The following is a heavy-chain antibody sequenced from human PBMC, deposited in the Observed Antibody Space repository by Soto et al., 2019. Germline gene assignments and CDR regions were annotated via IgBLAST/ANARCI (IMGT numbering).Heavy chain of an antibody. V-gene: IGHV1-69*13. CDR1: GGTFSIYA. Sequence: ASVEVSCKASGGTFSIYAISWVRQAPGQGLEWMGGIIPIFGTANYAQKFQGRVTITADESTSTAYMELSSLRSEDTAVYYCASLLSTPGVAAARTEPQPYYYYGIDVWGQGTTVTVSS. J-gene: IGHJ6*02. CDR3: ASLLSTPGVAAARTEPQPYYYYGIDV. CDR2: IIPIFGTA. D-gene: IGHD6-13*01.